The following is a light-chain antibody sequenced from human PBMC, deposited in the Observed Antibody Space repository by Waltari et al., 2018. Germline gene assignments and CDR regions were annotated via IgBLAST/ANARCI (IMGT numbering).Light chain of an antibody. V-gene: IGLV4-69*01. CDR2: VNSDGSH. CDR3: ETGGHGTWV. Sequence: QLVLTQSPSASASLGASVKLTCTLSSGHITNVIEWHQQQPGKGARYLMKVNSDGSHRKGDDMPIRFSGSGSGPEPYLTISSLQSEDEADYYCETGGHGTWVFGGGTKLTVL. CDR1: SGHITNV. J-gene: IGLJ3*02.